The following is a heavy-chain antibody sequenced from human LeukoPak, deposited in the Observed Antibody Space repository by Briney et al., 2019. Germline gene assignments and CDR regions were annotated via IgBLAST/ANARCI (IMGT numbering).Heavy chain of an antibody. Sequence: GGSLRLSCAASGFTFSSYWMHWVRRAPGKGLVWVSRINSDGSSTSYADSVKGRFTISRDNAKNTLYLQMNSLRAEDTAVYYCARMDSSGYTYFDYWGQGTLVTVSS. D-gene: IGHD3-22*01. CDR1: GFTFSSYW. CDR2: INSDGSST. CDR3: ARMDSSGYTYFDY. V-gene: IGHV3-74*01. J-gene: IGHJ4*02.